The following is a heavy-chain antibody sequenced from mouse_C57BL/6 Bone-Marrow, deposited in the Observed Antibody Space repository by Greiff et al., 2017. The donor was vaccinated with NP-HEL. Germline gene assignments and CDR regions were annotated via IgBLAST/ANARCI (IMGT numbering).Heavy chain of an antibody. CDR2: IYPGDGDT. CDR3: ATYDYDESFAY. Sequence: VQLQQSGPELVKPGASVKISCKASGYAFSSSWMNWVKQRPGKGLEWIGRIYPGDGDTNYNGKFKGKATLTADKSSSTAYMQLSSLTSEDSAVYFCATYDYDESFAYWGQGTLVTVSA. V-gene: IGHV1-82*01. D-gene: IGHD2-4*01. CDR1: GYAFSSSW. J-gene: IGHJ3*01.